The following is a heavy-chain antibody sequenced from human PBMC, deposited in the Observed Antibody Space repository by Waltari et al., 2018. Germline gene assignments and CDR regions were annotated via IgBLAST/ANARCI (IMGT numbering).Heavy chain of an antibody. CDR3: ARGRQDYDFWSGYYYGPYNWFDP. J-gene: IGHJ5*02. D-gene: IGHD3-3*01. V-gene: IGHV1-8*01. CDR1: GYTFTSYD. Sequence: QVQLVQSGAEVKKPGASVKVSCKASGYTFTSYDINWVRQATGQGLEWMGWMNPNSGNTGDAQKCQGRLTMTRNTSISTAYMELSSRRSEDTAVYYCARGRQDYDFWSGYYYGPYNWFDPWGQGTLVTVSS. CDR2: MNPNSGNT.